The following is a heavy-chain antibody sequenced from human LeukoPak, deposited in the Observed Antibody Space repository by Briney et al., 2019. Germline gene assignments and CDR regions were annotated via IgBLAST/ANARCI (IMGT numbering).Heavy chain of an antibody. J-gene: IGHJ2*01. CDR2: INHAGTT. Sequence: SETLSLTCAVYGGSFSVDYWSWIRQPPDKGLEWIGEINHAGTTNHNPSLKSRVTISVDTSKNQFSLKLTSVTATDTAVYFCARSERRGWYFDLWGWGTPVTVSS. D-gene: IGHD1-1*01. CDR3: ARSERRGWYFDL. V-gene: IGHV4-34*01. CDR1: GGSFSVDY.